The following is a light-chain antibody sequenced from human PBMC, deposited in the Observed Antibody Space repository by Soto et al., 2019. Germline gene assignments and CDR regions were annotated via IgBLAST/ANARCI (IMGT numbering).Light chain of an antibody. CDR2: SAS. CDR3: QHAYVAPYS. Sequence: DIQMTQSPSSVSASIGDTVTITCRASQDINVYLNWYQQKPGEVPKLLIYSASSLHSGVPSRFTGSGSETDFTLTIRSLQPEYFATYYCQHAYVAPYSFGQGTKV. V-gene: IGKV1-39*01. CDR1: QDINVY. J-gene: IGKJ2*03.